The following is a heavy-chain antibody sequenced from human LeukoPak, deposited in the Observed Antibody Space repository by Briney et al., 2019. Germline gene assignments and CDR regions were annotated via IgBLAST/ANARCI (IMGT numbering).Heavy chain of an antibody. Sequence: NPGGSLRLSCAPSGFTFSDYYMSWIRQAPGKGLEWVSYISNTGSTIYYADSVKGRFTISRDNAENSLYLQMNRLRAEDTAVYYCARDRDDCSGGSCYLKYFDYWGQGTLVTVSS. CDR3: ARDRDDCSGGSCYLKYFDY. D-gene: IGHD2-15*01. V-gene: IGHV3-11*01. CDR1: GFTFSDYY. CDR2: ISNTGSTI. J-gene: IGHJ4*02.